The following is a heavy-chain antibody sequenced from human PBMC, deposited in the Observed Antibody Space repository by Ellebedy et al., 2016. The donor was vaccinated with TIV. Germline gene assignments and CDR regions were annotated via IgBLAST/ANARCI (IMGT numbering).Heavy chain of an antibody. CDR1: GFTFSSYW. J-gene: IGHJ6*02. Sequence: GESLKISCAASGFTFSSYWMSWVRQAPGKGLEWVANITEAGSDKYYVDSVKGRFTISRDNAKTSLYLQMNSLRVEDTAVYYCARVHCSSPSCYDYGMDVWGQGTTVTVSS. CDR2: ITEAGSDK. D-gene: IGHD2-2*01. V-gene: IGHV3-7*03. CDR3: ARVHCSSPSCYDYGMDV.